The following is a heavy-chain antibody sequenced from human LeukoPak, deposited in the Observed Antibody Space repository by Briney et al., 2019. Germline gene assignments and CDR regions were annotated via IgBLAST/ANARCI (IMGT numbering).Heavy chain of an antibody. J-gene: IGHJ4*02. CDR1: GYTFTIYG. D-gene: IGHD2-15*01. CDR3: ARVLRRHCSGGSCYLDY. Sequence: GASVTVSFKASGYTFTIYGISWVRQAPGQGLEWMGWISAYNGNTNYAQKLQGRVTMTTDTSTSTAYMELRSLRSDDTAVYYCARVLRRHCSGGSCYLDYWGQGTLVTVSS. CDR2: ISAYNGNT. V-gene: IGHV1-18*01.